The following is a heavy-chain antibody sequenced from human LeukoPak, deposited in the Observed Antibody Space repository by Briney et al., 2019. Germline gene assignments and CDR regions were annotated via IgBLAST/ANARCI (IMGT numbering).Heavy chain of an antibody. V-gene: IGHV5-51*01. Sequence: GESLKISCKGSGYRFTSYWIGWVRQMPGKGLEWMRIIYPGDSDTRYSPSFQGQVTISADKSISTAYLQWSSLKASDTAMYYCARLSYDFWSGYPYGMDVWGQGTTVTVSS. CDR1: GYRFTSYW. CDR3: ARLSYDFWSGYPYGMDV. J-gene: IGHJ6*02. D-gene: IGHD3-3*01. CDR2: IYPGDSDT.